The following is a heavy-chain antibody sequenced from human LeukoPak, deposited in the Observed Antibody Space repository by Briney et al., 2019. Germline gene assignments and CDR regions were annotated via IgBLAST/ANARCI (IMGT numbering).Heavy chain of an antibody. CDR2: ISAYNGNT. CDR1: GGTFSSYA. CDR3: ARDNQLWLPPDFDY. J-gene: IGHJ4*02. D-gene: IGHD5-18*01. V-gene: IGHV1-18*01. Sequence: ASVKVSCKASGGTFSSYAISWVRQAPGQGLEWMGWISAYNGNTNYAQKLQGRVTMTTDTSTSTAYMELRSLRSDDTAVYYCARDNQLWLPPDFDYWGQGTLVTVSS.